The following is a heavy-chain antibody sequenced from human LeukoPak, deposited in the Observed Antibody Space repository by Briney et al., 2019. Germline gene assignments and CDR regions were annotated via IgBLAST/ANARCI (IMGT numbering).Heavy chain of an antibody. CDR3: ARDLAARHGRVY. J-gene: IGHJ4*02. CDR1: GFTVSSNY. D-gene: IGHD6-6*01. CDR2: IYSGGST. Sequence: GGSLRLSCAASGFTVSSNYMSWVGQAPGKGLEWVSVIYSGGSTYYADSVKGRFTISRDNSKNTPYLQMNSLRAEDTAVYYCARDLAARHGRVYWGQGTLVTVSS. V-gene: IGHV3-53*01.